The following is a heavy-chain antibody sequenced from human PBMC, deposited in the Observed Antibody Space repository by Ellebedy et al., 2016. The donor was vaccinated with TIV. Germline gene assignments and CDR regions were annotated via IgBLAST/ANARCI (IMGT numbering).Heavy chain of an antibody. CDR3: AKGSFPFGDKSGRIYSFQY. CDR1: GFIVSTNH. J-gene: IGHJ4*02. CDR2: GYT. D-gene: IGHD3-10*01. V-gene: IGHV3-53*04. Sequence: PGGSLRLSCTASGFIVSTNHMSWVRQAPGKGLEWVGGYTNYADSVKGRFTISTHNSRNTLYLQMTNLRTEDTAVYYCAKGSFPFGDKSGRIYSFQYWGQGTLVTVSS.